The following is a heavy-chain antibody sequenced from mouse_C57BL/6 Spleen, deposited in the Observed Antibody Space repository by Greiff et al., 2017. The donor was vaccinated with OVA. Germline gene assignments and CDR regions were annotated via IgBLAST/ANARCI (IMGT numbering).Heavy chain of an antibody. CDR3: AIYYDYPMDY. CDR2: IDTNSGGT. CDR1: GYTFTSYW. J-gene: IGHJ4*01. V-gene: IGHV1-72*01. Sequence: VQLQQPGAELVKPGASVKLSCKASGYTFTSYWMHWVKQRPGRGLEWIGRIDTNSGGTKYNEKFKSKATLTVDKPSSTAYMRLSSLTSEDSAVYYCAIYYDYPMDYWGQGTSVTVSS. D-gene: IGHD2-4*01.